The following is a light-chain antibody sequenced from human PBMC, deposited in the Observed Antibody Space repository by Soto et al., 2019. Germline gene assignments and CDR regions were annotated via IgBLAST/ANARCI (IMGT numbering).Light chain of an antibody. CDR1: RGYNNYA. J-gene: IGLJ3*02. Sequence: QPVLTQPPSASASLGASVNLTCILSRGYNNYAIAGHQQQPGRGPRYLMKVNSDGSHHKGDGIPDRFSGSSSGAERHLTSSGLQSEDEAVYFCQSWGTGNRVFGGGTKLTVL. CDR2: VNSDGSH. V-gene: IGLV4-69*02. CDR3: QSWGTGNRV.